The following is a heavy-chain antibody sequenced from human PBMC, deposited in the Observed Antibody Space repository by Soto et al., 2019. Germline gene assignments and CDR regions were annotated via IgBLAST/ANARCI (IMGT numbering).Heavy chain of an antibody. J-gene: IGHJ1*01. V-gene: IGHV1-69*17. CDR3: ARESLGAKGADD. CDR1: GDTFNSYV. Sequence: QVQLVQSGAEVKRPGSSVKVSCESSGDTFNSYVISWVRQAPGQGLEWMGGVIPIIRVTHYAQKFQGRVTISAVSSTGTAYMEFTNLGFDATAFYYCARESLGAKGADDCGEGTLMTVSS. D-gene: IGHD3-16*01. CDR2: VIPIIRVT.